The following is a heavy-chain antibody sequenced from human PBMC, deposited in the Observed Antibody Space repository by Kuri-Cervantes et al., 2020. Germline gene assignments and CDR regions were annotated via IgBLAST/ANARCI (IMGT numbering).Heavy chain of an antibody. Sequence: GGSLRLSCAASGFTFSSYSMNWVRQAPGKGLEWVSSISSSGSTIYYADSVKGRFTISRDNAKNSLYLQMNSLRAEDTAVYYCARLGGYVWGSYSGFDYWGQGTLVTVSS. CDR3: ARLGGYVWGSYSGFDY. J-gene: IGHJ4*02. V-gene: IGHV3-21*04. CDR2: ISSSGSTI. D-gene: IGHD3-16*01. CDR1: GFTFSSYS.